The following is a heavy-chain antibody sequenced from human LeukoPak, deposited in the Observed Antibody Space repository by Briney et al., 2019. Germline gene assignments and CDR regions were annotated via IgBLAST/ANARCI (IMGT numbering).Heavy chain of an antibody. CDR1: GFTFSSYG. V-gene: IGHV3-30*02. D-gene: IGHD3-9*01. J-gene: IGHJ3*02. Sequence: GGSLRLSCAASGFTFSSYGMHWVRQAPGRGLEWVAFIRSDGSNKYYADSVKGRFPISRDNSKNTLYLQMTSLRAEDTAVYYCARGPNYDILTGWRKTHNAFDIWGQGTMVTVSS. CDR3: ARGPNYDILTGWRKTHNAFDI. CDR2: IRSDGSNK.